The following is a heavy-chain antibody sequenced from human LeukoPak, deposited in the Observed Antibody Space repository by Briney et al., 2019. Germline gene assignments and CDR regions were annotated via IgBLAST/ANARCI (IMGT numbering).Heavy chain of an antibody. CDR3: ARAGGFDAFDI. D-gene: IGHD3-10*01. Sequence: ASVKVSCKASGYTFTSYYMHWVRQAPGQGLEWMGWMNPNSGNTGYAQKFQGRVTMTRNTSISTAYMELSSLRSEDTAVYYCARAGGFDAFDIWGQGTMVTVSS. CDR2: MNPNSGNT. CDR1: GYTFTSYY. V-gene: IGHV1-8*02. J-gene: IGHJ3*02.